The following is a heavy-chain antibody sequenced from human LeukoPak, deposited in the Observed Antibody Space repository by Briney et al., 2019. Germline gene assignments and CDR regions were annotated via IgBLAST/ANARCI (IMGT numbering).Heavy chain of an antibody. CDR3: ARDVVRGDYGMDV. J-gene: IGHJ6*02. V-gene: IGHV3-23*01. CDR1: GFTFSSYA. CDR2: ISGSGGST. D-gene: IGHD3-10*01. Sequence: SGGSLRLSCAASGFTFSSYAMSWVRQAPGKGLEWVSAISGSGGSTYYADSVKGRFTISRDNSKNTLYLQMNSLRAEDTAVYYCARDVVRGDYGMDVWGQGTTVTVSS.